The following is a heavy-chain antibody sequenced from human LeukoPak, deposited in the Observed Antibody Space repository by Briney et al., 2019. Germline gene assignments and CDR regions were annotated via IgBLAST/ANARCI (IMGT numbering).Heavy chain of an antibody. D-gene: IGHD1-26*01. CDR1: GFTVSSNY. Sequence: GGSLRLSCAASGFTVSSNYMNWVRQAPGKGLEWVSVIYSGGSTYYADSVEGRFTISRDNSKNTLYLQMNSLRAEDTAVYYCARGVGSGSRLRAGDYWGQGTLVTVSS. V-gene: IGHV3-53*01. CDR2: IYSGGST. J-gene: IGHJ4*02. CDR3: ARGVGSGSRLRAGDY.